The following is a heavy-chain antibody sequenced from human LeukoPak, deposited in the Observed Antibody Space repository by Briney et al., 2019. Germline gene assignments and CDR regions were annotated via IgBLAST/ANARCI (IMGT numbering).Heavy chain of an antibody. V-gene: IGHV4-4*07. D-gene: IGHD3-10*01. J-gene: IGHJ4*02. CDR2: IYATGST. CDR3: AREGYGSGSYYNPDY. CDR1: GGSISSYY. Sequence: SETLSLTCIVSGGSISSYYWSWIRQSAGKGLEWIGRIYATGSTNFNPSLKSRVTTSVDTSKNRFSLKLSSVTAADTAVYYCAREGYGSGSYYNPDYWGQGTLVTVSS.